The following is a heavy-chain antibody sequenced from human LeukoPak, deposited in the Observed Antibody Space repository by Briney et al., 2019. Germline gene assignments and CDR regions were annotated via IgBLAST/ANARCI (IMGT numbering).Heavy chain of an antibody. V-gene: IGHV3-7*01. CDR2: IKKDGSEK. CDR3: ARDLYRIVVVPHYFDY. J-gene: IGHJ4*02. D-gene: IGHD3-22*01. Sequence: GGSLRLSCAASGFTISSYWMSWVRQPPGKGLEWVANIKKDGSEKYYVDSVKGRLTISRDNAKNSLYLQMNSLRAEDTAVYYCARDLYRIVVVPHYFDYWGQGTLVTVST. CDR1: GFTISSYW.